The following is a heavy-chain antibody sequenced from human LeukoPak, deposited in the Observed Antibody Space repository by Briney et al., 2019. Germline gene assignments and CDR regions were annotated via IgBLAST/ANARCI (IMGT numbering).Heavy chain of an antibody. CDR1: GFTVSSNY. Sequence: PGGSLRLSCAAAGFTVSSNYMSWVRQAPGKGLEWVSAISGSGGGTYYADSVKGRFTISRDNSKNTLYLQMNSLRAEDTAVYYCAKASYYASSGYYYFDYWRQGTLVTVSS. J-gene: IGHJ4*02. CDR2: ISGSGGGT. CDR3: AKASYYASSGYYYFDY. V-gene: IGHV3-23*01. D-gene: IGHD3-22*01.